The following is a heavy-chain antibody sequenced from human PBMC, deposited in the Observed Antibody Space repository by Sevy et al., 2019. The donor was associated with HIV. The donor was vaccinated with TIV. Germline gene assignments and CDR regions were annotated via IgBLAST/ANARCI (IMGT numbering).Heavy chain of an antibody. CDR3: ARSSFYYDNSGFYPFDF. J-gene: IGHJ4*02. CDR2: IYHTDSNI. Sequence: GESLKISCKGSGYNFSGYWVGWVRQMPGKGLEWMGIIYHTDSNIIYSPSLQGQVTISVDKSITTAYLQWRSLKTSDTAMYYCARSSFYYDNSGFYPFDFWGQGTLVTVSS. CDR1: GYNFSGYW. D-gene: IGHD3-22*01. V-gene: IGHV5-51*01.